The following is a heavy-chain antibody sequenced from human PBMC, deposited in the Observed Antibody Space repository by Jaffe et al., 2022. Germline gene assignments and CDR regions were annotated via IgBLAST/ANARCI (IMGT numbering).Heavy chain of an antibody. CDR1: GLKFSDAF. CDR2: MKSFRGGGTT. J-gene: IGHJ4*02. V-gene: IGHV3-15*01. D-gene: IGHD3-3*01. Sequence: EVQVVESGGGSVQPGESLRLSCRATGLKFSDAFMSWVRRRPGKGPEWIGRMKSFRGGGTTHYAAPVRGRFAISRDDSESTVYLQMNNLKTEDTGVYYCRHDLDFWGGSASWGQGARVTVSS. CDR3: RHDLDFWGGSAS.